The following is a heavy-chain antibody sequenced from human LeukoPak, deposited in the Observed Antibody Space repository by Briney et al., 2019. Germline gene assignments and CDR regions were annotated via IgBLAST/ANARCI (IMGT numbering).Heavy chain of an antibody. Sequence: SETLSLTCTVSGASVSNNNYYWGWIRQPPGKGLEWIGSIYYGGSTYYNPSLKSRVTISLDMSKNQFSLKLTSVTAADTAVYYCARGRRSPYYMDVWGKGTTVTVSS. CDR1: GASVSNNNYY. J-gene: IGHJ6*03. V-gene: IGHV4-39*07. CDR2: IYYGGST. D-gene: IGHD3-16*01. CDR3: ARGRRSPYYMDV.